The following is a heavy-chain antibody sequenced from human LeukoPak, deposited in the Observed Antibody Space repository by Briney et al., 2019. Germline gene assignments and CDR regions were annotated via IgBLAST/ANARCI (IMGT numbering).Heavy chain of an antibody. CDR3: ASRVGATTDDAFDI. CDR2: ISSSSSYI. CDR1: GFTFSSYS. V-gene: IGHV3-21*01. Sequence: GGSLRPSCAASGFTFSSYSMNWVHQAPGKGLEWVSSISSSSSYIYYADSVKGRFTISRDNAKNSLYLQMNSLRAEDTAVYYCASRVGATTDDAFDIWGQGTMVTVSS. D-gene: IGHD1-26*01. J-gene: IGHJ3*02.